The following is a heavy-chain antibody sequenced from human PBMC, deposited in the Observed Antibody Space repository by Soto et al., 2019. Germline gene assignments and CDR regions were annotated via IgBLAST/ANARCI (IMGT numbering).Heavy chain of an antibody. Sequence: QVQLVESGGGVVQPGRSLRLSCAASGFTFSSYAMHWVRQAPGKGLEWVAVISYDGSNKYYADSVKGRFTISRHNSKNTLYLQMNSLRADDTAVYYCASTLDVWGQGTTVTVSS. J-gene: IGHJ6*02. CDR2: ISYDGSNK. V-gene: IGHV3-30-3*01. CDR3: ASTLDV. CDR1: GFTFSSYA.